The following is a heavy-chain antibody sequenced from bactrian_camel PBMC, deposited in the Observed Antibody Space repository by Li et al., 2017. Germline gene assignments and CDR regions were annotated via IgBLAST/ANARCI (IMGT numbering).Heavy chain of an antibody. D-gene: IGHD1*01. CDR1: SFTSDACG. CDR2: IYFRDGFPRYS. V-gene: IGHV3S63*01. J-gene: IGHJ4*01. CDR3: GAQLNAFRRGVRRPGEMDY. Sequence: QVQLVESGGGSVQAGGSLKLSCTTPSFTSDACGMDWYRQAAGKQREGVAGIYFRDGFPRYSHYADSVKGRAAISQDNAQGTVYFEMNRVKPEDTGMYYCGAQLNAFRRGVRRPGEMDYWGQGTQVTVS.